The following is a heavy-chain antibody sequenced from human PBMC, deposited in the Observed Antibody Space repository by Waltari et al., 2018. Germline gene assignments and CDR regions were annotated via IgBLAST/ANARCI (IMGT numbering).Heavy chain of an antibody. CDR1: GGSIRSYY. CDR3: ACGMIVVPAAAAFDI. CDR2: IYYIGST. Sequence: QVQLQESGPGLVKPSETLSLTCTVSGGSIRSYYWSWIRQPPGKGLEWIGYIYYIGSTNYNPSLNSRVTIAVDTSKDQCSLKLSFVTAADTASYYCACGMIVVPAAAAFDIWGQGTMVTVSS. V-gene: IGHV4-59*01. D-gene: IGHD2-2*01. J-gene: IGHJ3*02.